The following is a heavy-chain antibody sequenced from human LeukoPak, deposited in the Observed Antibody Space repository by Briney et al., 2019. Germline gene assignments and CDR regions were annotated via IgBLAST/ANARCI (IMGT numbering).Heavy chain of an antibody. D-gene: IGHD3-22*01. CDR3: ARLSYDQSLDY. CDR1: GGSISSSNW. Sequence: SGTLSLTCAVSGGSISSSNWWSWVRQPPGKGLEWIGYIYYIGSTNYNPSLKSRVIISVDTSKNQFSLKLSSVTAADTAVYYCARLSYDQSLDYWGQGTPVTVSS. V-gene: IGHV4-4*02. CDR2: IYYIGST. J-gene: IGHJ4*02.